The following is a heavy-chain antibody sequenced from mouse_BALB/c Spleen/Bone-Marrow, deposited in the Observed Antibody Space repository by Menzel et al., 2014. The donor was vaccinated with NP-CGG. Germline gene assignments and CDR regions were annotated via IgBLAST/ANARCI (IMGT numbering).Heavy chain of an antibody. V-gene: IGHV1-55*01. CDR3: ARFSQLGLLAY. CDR1: GYNFTSYW. Sequence: VQLQQSGAELVKPGTSVMLSCKASGYNFTSYWINWVKLRPGQGLEWIGDIYPGSGSTNYNEKFKSKATLTVDTSSSTAYMQLSSLASEDSALYYCARFSQLGLLAYWDHGTLVTISA. CDR2: IYPGSGST. D-gene: IGHD3-1*01. J-gene: IGHJ3*01.